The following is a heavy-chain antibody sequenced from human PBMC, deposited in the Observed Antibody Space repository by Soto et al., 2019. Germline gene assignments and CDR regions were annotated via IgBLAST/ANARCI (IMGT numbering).Heavy chain of an antibody. CDR1: GGSISSYY. CDR2: IYYSGST. Sequence: SETLSLTCTVSGGSISSYYWSWIRQPPGKGLEWIGYIYYSGSTNYNPSLKSRVTISVDTSKNQFSLKLSSVTAADTAVYYCARVYDFWRGMDVWGKGTTVTVSS. D-gene: IGHD3-3*01. J-gene: IGHJ6*03. CDR3: ARVYDFWRGMDV. V-gene: IGHV4-59*01.